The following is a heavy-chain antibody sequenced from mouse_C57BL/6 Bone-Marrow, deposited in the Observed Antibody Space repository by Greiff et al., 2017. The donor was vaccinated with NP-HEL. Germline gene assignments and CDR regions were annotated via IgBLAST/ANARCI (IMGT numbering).Heavy chain of an antibody. CDR1: GFTFSDAW. D-gene: IGHD1-1*01. CDR2: IRNKANNHAS. V-gene: IGHV6-6*01. CDR3: TPHNYGSHYYAMYD. J-gene: IGHJ4*01. Sequence: EVKLVESGGGLVQPGGSMKLSCAASGFTFSDAWMDWVRQSPEKGLEWVGEIRNKANNHASYYAESVKGRFTISRYDHTSCVYLQMISSGAEDTGIYYCTPHNYGSHYYAMYDWGQETSVTVST.